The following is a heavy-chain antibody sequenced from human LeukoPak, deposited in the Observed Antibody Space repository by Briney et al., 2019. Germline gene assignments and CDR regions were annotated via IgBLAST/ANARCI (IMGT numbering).Heavy chain of an antibody. D-gene: IGHD1-26*01. Sequence: PSETLSLTCAVYGGSFSGYYWSWIRHPPGKGLEWIGEINHSGSTNYNTSLKSRITMSVDTSKKQFCLKLSSVTAADTAVYYCANEGAFSGSYHYPWGQGTLVTVSS. CDR1: GGSFSGYY. J-gene: IGHJ5*02. CDR3: ANEGAFSGSYHYP. CDR2: INHSGST. V-gene: IGHV4-34*10.